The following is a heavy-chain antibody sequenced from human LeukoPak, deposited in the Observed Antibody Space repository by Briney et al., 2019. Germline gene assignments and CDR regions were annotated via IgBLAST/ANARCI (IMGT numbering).Heavy chain of an antibody. CDR1: GGSISSYY. D-gene: IGHD3-16*01. CDR3: AREGGGRLRPILHGAFDI. J-gene: IGHJ3*02. Sequence: SETLSLTCTVSGGSISSYYWSWIRQPPGKGLEWIGYIYYSGSTNYNPSLESRVTISVDTSKNQFSLKLSSVTAADTAVYYCAREGGGRLRPILHGAFDIWGQGTMVTVSS. V-gene: IGHV4-59*01. CDR2: IYYSGST.